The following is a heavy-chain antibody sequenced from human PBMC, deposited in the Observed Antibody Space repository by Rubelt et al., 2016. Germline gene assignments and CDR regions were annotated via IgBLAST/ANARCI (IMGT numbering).Heavy chain of an antibody. Sequence: QVQLVQSGAEVKKPGASVKVSCKASGYTFTNFFMHWVRQAPGQGLEWMGWMDPNSGNTGYAQKFQGRITMTRTTSISTAYMELSTLRAEDTAVYYCARMTYTCSEDAINWFDPWGQGTLVTVSS. CDR1: GYTFTNFF. CDR3: ARMTYTCSEDAINWFDP. D-gene: IGHD2-15*01. J-gene: IGHJ5*02. CDR2: MDPNSGNT. V-gene: IGHV1-8*02.